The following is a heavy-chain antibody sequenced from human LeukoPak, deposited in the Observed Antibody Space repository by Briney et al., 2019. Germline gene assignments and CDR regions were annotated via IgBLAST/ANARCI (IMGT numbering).Heavy chain of an antibody. D-gene: IGHD4-17*01. Sequence: GGSLRLSCAASGFTFSSYAMSWVRQAPGKELEWVSAISGSGGSTYYADSVKGRFTISRDNSKNALYLQMNSLRAEDTAVYYCAGGLDYGDYAFDYWGQGTLVTVSS. V-gene: IGHV3-23*01. CDR1: GFTFSSYA. CDR2: ISGSGGST. CDR3: AGGLDYGDYAFDY. J-gene: IGHJ4*02.